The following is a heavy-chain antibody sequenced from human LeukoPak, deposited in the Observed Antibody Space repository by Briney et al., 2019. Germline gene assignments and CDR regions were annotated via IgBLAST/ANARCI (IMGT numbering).Heavy chain of an antibody. J-gene: IGHJ4*02. CDR1: GFTFSSYA. Sequence: PGRSLRLSCAASGFTFSSYAMHWVRQAPGKGLEWVAVISYDGSNKYYADSVKGRFTISRDNSKNTLYLQMNSLRAEDTAVYYCARDYRGSGSYYLWYWGQGTLVTVSP. CDR3: ARDYRGSGSYYLWY. CDR2: ISYDGSNK. V-gene: IGHV3-30*04. D-gene: IGHD3-10*01.